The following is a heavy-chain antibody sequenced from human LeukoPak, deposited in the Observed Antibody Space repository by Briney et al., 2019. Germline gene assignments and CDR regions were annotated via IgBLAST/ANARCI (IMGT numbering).Heavy chain of an antibody. V-gene: IGHV3-23*01. CDR1: GFTFSNYA. CDR3: AKLASRDYYYNMDV. D-gene: IGHD5-24*01. Sequence: GGSLSLSCAASGFTFSNYAMSWVRPAPGKGLERVSIISNSGGNTYDADSVKGRFSVSRDNSKDTLYLQMTSLSVEDTAVYYCAKLASRDYYYNMDVWGKGTTVTVSS. CDR2: ISNSGGNT. J-gene: IGHJ6*03.